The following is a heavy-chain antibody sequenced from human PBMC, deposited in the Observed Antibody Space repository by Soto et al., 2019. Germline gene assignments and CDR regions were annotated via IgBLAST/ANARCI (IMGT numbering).Heavy chain of an antibody. J-gene: IGHJ4*02. Sequence: GGSLRLSCAASGFTFDDYAMHWVRQAPGKGLEWVSGISWNSGSIGYADSVKGRFTISRDNAKNSLYLQMNSLRAEDTALYYCAKDITPLKEAVAASFDYWGQGTLVTVSS. V-gene: IGHV3-9*01. D-gene: IGHD6-19*01. CDR3: AKDITPLKEAVAASFDY. CDR1: GFTFDDYA. CDR2: ISWNSGSI.